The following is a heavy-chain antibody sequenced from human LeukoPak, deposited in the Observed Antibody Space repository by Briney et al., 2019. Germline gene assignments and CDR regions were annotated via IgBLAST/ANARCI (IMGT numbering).Heavy chain of an antibody. V-gene: IGHV4-39*07. Sequence: SETLSLTCTVAGGSISSSSYYWGWIRQPPEKGLEWIGSIYYSGSTYYNPSLKSRVTISVDTSKNQFSLKLSSVTAADTAVYYCARGREVVVIITHYYFDYWGQGTLVTVSS. CDR3: ARGREVVVIITHYYFDY. D-gene: IGHD3-22*01. CDR2: IYYSGST. CDR1: GGSISSSSYY. J-gene: IGHJ4*02.